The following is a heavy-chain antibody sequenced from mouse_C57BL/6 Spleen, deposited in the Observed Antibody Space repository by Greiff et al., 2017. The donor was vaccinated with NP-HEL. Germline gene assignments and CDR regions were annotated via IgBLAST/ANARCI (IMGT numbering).Heavy chain of an antibody. CDR1: GFTFSSYT. CDR2: ISGGGGNT. CDR3: ARKDYSNPTWFAY. D-gene: IGHD2-5*01. J-gene: IGHJ3*01. Sequence: EVMLVESGGGLVKPGGSLKLSCAASGFTFSSYTMSWVRQTPEKRLEWVATISGGGGNTYYPDSVKGRFTISRDNAKNTLYLQMSSLRSEDTALYYCARKDYSNPTWFAYWGQGTLVTVSA. V-gene: IGHV5-9*01.